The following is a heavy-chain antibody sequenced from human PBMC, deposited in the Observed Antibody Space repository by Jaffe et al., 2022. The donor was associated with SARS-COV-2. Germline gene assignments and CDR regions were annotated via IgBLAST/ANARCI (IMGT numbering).Heavy chain of an antibody. CDR1: GFTFSSYG. V-gene: IGHV3-33*01. CDR2: IWYDGSNK. D-gene: IGHD2-2*01. J-gene: IGHJ6*02. Sequence: QVQLVESGGGVVQPGRSLRLSCAASGFTFSSYGMHWVRQAPGKGLEWVAVIWYDGSNKYYADSVKGRFTISRDNSKNTLYLQMNSLRAEDTAVYYCARVLAPAADYYYYYGMDVWGQGTTVTVSS. CDR3: ARVLAPAADYYYYYGMDV.